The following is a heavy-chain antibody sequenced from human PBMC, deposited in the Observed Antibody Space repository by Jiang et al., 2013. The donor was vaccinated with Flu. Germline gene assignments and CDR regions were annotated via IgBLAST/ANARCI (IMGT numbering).Heavy chain of an antibody. D-gene: IGHD2-15*01. CDR1: GYTFTPYG. Sequence: GAEVKKPGASVRVSCKASGYTFTPYGISWVRQAPGQGLEWMGWISAYNGDANYAPNLQGRLTVTTDTSTDTAYMELRSLRSDDTAVYYCARDERRYCSGINCPYFDYWG. V-gene: IGHV1-18*01. J-gene: IGHJ4*01. CDR3: ARDERRYCSGINCPYFDY. CDR2: ISAYNGDA.